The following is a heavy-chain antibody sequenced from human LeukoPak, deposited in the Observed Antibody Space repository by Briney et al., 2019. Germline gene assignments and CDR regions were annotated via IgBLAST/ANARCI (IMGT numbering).Heavy chain of an antibody. CDR3: ARVGGDYVPLEL. J-gene: IGHJ4*02. Sequence: ASVKVSCKASGYTFTSYYMHWVRQALGQGLEWMGIINPSGGSTSYAQKFQGRVTMTRDTSTSTVYMELSSLRSEDTAVYYCARVGGDYVPLELWGQGTLVTVSS. V-gene: IGHV1-46*01. CDR1: GYTFTSYY. D-gene: IGHD4-17*01. CDR2: INPSGGST.